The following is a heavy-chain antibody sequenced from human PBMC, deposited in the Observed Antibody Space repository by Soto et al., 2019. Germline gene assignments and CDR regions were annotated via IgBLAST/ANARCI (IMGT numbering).Heavy chain of an antibody. V-gene: IGHV4-31*03. J-gene: IGHJ6*02. Sequence: QVQLQESGPGLVKPSQTLSLTCTVSGGSISSGGYYWSWIRQHPGKGLEWIGYIYYSGSTYYNPSLKSRVTISVDTSKDQFSLKLSSVPAADTAVYYCARDFTDSSGPTLGMGVWGQGTTVTVSS. CDR2: IYYSGST. CDR3: ARDFTDSSGPTLGMGV. CDR1: GGSISSGGYY. D-gene: IGHD6-19*01.